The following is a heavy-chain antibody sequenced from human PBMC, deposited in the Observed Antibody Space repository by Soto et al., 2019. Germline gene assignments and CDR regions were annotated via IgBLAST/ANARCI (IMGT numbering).Heavy chain of an antibody. CDR3: TRGGVVVAGRLVEGDYYGMDV. Sequence: GGSLRLSCAASGFTFSSSAMHWVRQAYGKGLEWVGRIRSKANSYATAYAASVKGRFTISRDDSKNRAYLQMNSLKTEDTAVYYCTRGGVVVAGRLVEGDYYGMDVWGQGTTVTVSS. V-gene: IGHV3-73*01. J-gene: IGHJ6*02. CDR2: IRSKANSYAT. D-gene: IGHD2-15*01. CDR1: GFTFSSSA.